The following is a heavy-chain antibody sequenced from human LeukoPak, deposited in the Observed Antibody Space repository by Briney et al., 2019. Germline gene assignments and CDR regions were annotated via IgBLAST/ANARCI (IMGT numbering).Heavy chain of an antibody. CDR1: GFTFSDYY. D-gene: IGHD2-8*01. CDR2: ISNSGSTV. V-gene: IGHV3-11*01. J-gene: IGHJ6*02. Sequence: KTGGSLRLSCVASGFTFSDYYMTWLRQAPGKGLEWLSYISNSGSTVFYADSVKGRFTVSRDNAKRSLYLQIESLRDDDTAVYHCALGTINKDFYFGMDVWGQGTTVTVPS. CDR3: ALGTINKDFYFGMDV.